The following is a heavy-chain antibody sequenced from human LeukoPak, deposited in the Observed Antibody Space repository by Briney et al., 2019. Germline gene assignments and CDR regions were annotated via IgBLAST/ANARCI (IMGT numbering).Heavy chain of an antibody. CDR3: AKALLCGAGTYYRNYFDY. D-gene: IGHD3-10*01. CDR1: GFTFSSYA. V-gene: IGHV3-23*01. CDR2: ISDNGGTT. Sequence: PGGSLRLSCAASGFTFSSYAMSWVRQAPGKGLEWVSIISDNGGTTGYADSVKGRFTIARDNSKNSLFLRMYSLTAEDTAVYYCAKALLCGAGTYYRNYFDYWGQGILVTVSS. J-gene: IGHJ4*02.